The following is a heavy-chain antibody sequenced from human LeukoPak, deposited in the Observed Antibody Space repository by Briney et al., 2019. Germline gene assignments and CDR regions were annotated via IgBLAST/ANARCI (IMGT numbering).Heavy chain of an antibody. Sequence: GGSLRLSCAASGFTFSSYGMHWVRQAPGKGLEWVAVISYDGSNKYYADSVKGRFTISRDNSKNTLYLQMNSLRAEDTAVYYCAPEGGDYGIWGKGTTVTVSS. V-gene: IGHV3-30*03. J-gene: IGHJ6*04. D-gene: IGHD4-17*01. CDR3: APEGGDYGI. CDR2: ISYDGSNK. CDR1: GFTFSSYG.